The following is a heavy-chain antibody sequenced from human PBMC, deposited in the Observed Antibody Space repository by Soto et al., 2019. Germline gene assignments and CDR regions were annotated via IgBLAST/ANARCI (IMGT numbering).Heavy chain of an antibody. D-gene: IGHD6-19*01. CDR1: GGSISRYY. CDR3: ARDLSSYSYYYYGMDV. CDR2: IYYSGST. V-gene: IGHV4-59*01. Sequence: SETLSLTCTVSGGSISRYYWSWIRQPPGKGLEWIGYIYYSGSTNYNPSLKSRVTISVDTSKNQFSLKLSSVTAADTAVYYCARDLSSYSYYYYGMDVWGQGTTVTVSS. J-gene: IGHJ6*02.